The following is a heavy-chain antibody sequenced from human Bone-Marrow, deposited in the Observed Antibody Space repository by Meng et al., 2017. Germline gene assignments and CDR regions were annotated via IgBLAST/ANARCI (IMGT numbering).Heavy chain of an antibody. CDR2: IYPGDSDT. D-gene: IGHD6-13*01. V-gene: IGHV5-51*01. CDR1: GYSFTSYW. CDR3: ARHGEQQLIRTGWFDP. Sequence: GESLKISCKGSGYSFTSYWIGWVCQMPGKGLEWMGIIYPGDSDTRYSPSFQGQVTISADKSISTAYLQWSSLKASDTAMYYCARHGEQQLIRTGWFDPWGQGTLVTVSS. J-gene: IGHJ5*02.